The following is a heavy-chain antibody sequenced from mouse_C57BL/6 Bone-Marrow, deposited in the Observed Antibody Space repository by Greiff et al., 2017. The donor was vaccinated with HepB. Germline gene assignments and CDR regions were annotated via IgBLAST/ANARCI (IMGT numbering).Heavy chain of an antibody. CDR1: GYTFTSYW. V-gene: IGHV1-59*01. CDR2: IDPSDSYT. D-gene: IGHD2-3*01. CDR3: TRDDGYYVPWYFDV. Sequence: VQLQQSGAELVRPGTSVKLSCKASGYTFTSYWMHWVKQRPGQGLEWIGVIDPSDSYTNYNQKFKGKATLTVDTSSSTAYMQLSSLTSEDSAVYYCTRDDGYYVPWYFDVWGTGTTVTVSS. J-gene: IGHJ1*03.